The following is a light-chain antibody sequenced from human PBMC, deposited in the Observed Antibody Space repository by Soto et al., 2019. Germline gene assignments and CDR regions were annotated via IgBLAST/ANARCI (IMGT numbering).Light chain of an antibody. CDR3: RQYVGWT. J-gene: IGKJ1*01. CDR2: GTS. Sequence: EIVLTQSPGTLSVSPGERATLSCRASQTISSNYFAWYQQKPGQAPSLLIYGTSSRATAIPDRFSGSGSGTDFAVTIVRLEAEDCAIYYCRQYVGWTCGQATKVEIK. V-gene: IGKV3-20*01. CDR1: QTISSNY.